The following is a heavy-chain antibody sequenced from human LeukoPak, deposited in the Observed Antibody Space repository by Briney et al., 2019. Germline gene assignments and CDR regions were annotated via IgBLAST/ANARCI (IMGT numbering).Heavy chain of an antibody. V-gene: IGHV4-39*01. D-gene: IGHD3-10*01. CDR3: ARHYGH. Sequence: PSETLSLTCTVSGGSISGSSYYWGWIRQPPGKGLEWLGSIYYSGSTYYNASFKSRVTISMDTSKKQFSLKLNSVTATYTAVYYCARHYGHWGQGTLVTVSS. J-gene: IGHJ4*02. CDR1: GGSISGSSYY. CDR2: IYYSGST.